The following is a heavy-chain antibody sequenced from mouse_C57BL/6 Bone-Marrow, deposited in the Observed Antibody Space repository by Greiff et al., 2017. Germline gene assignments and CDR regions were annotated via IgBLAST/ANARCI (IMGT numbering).Heavy chain of an antibody. CDR3: ARQNLLRYFDV. CDR2: ISNLAYSI. V-gene: IGHV5-15*01. J-gene: IGHJ1*03. Sequence: DVMLVESGGGLVQPGGSLKLSCAASGFTFSDYGMAWVRQAPRKGPEWVAFISNLAYSIYYADTVTGRFTISRENAKNTLYLEMSSLRSEDTAMYYCARQNLLRYFDVWGTGTTVTVSS. CDR1: GFTFSDYG. D-gene: IGHD2-1*01.